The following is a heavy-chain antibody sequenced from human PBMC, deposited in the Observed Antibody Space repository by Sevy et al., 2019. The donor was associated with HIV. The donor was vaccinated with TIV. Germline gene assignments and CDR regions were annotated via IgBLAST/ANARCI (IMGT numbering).Heavy chain of an antibody. D-gene: IGHD2-8*01. CDR1: GFIFSNYA. J-gene: IGHJ6*02. V-gene: IGHV3-30-3*01. CDR3: ARDSNRGYYYYYAMDV. Sequence: GGSLRLSCAASGFIFSNYAMHWVRQAPGKGLEWVAVILYDGINKYYADSVKGRFTISRDNSKNTLYVQMNSLRAEDTAVYYCARDSNRGYYYYYAMDVGGQGTTVTV. CDR2: ILYDGINK.